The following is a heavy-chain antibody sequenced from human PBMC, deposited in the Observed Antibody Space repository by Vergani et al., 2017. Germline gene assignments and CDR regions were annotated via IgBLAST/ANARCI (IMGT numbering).Heavy chain of an antibody. CDR1: GGSISSRSYY. D-gene: IGHD2-21*02. V-gene: IGHV4-39*01. CDR2: IYYSGST. J-gene: IGHJ3*02. Sequence: QLQLQESGPGLVKPSETLSLTCTVSGGSISSRSYYWGWIRQPPGKGLEWIGSIYYSGSTYYNPSLKSRVTISVDTSKNQFSLKLSSVTAADTAVYYCARHLVVTAISGAFDSWGQGTMVTVSS. CDR3: ARHLVVTAISGAFDS.